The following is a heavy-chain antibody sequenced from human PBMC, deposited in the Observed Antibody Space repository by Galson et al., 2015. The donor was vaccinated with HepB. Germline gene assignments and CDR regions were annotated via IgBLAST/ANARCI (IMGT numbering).Heavy chain of an antibody. CDR2: ISSSSSYI. Sequence: SLRLSCAASGFTFSSYSMNWVRQAPGKGLEWVSSISSSSSYIYYADSVKGRFTISRDNAKNSLYLQMNSLRAEDTAVYYCAREASDIVVVVAATPDKYYFDYWGQGTLVTVSS. J-gene: IGHJ4*02. D-gene: IGHD2-15*01. CDR3: AREASDIVVVVAATPDKYYFDY. CDR1: GFTFSSYS. V-gene: IGHV3-21*01.